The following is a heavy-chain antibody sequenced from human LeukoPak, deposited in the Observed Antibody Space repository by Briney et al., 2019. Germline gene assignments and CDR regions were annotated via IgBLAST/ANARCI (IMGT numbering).Heavy chain of an antibody. J-gene: IGHJ5*02. Sequence: SETLSLTCAVYGGSFSGYYWSWIRQPPGKGLEWIGEFNHSGSTNYNPSLKSRVTISVDTSKNQFSLKLSSVTAADTAVYYCARTHTIFGVVRRNWFDPWGQGTLVTVSS. V-gene: IGHV4-34*01. D-gene: IGHD3-3*01. CDR2: FNHSGST. CDR3: ARTHTIFGVVRRNWFDP. CDR1: GGSFSGYY.